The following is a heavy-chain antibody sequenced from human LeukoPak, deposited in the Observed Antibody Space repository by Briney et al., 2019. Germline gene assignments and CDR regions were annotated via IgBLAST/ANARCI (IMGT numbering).Heavy chain of an antibody. V-gene: IGHV4-39*07. J-gene: IGHJ3*02. Sequence: SETLSLTCTASGDSISSTNYFWGWIRQPPGKGLEWIGRIYYSGSTYYNPSLKSRVTISVDTSKNQFSLKLSSVTAADTAVYYCARDTGWEQWPTDGAVDIWGQGTMVTVSS. CDR3: ARDTGWEQWPTDGAVDI. CDR2: IYYSGST. CDR1: GDSISSTNYF. D-gene: IGHD6-19*01.